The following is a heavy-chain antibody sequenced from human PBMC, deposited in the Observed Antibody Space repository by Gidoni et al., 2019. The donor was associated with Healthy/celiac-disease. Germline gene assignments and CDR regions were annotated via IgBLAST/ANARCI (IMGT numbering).Heavy chain of an antibody. V-gene: IGHV3-21*01. Sequence: EVQLVESGGGLVKPGGSLRLSCAASGFTFSSYSMNWVRQAPGKGLEWVSSISSSSSYIYYADSVKGRFTISRDNAKNSLYLQMNSLRAEDTAVYYCARDPNYYDSSGYLDYWGQGTLVTVSS. CDR3: ARDPNYYDSSGYLDY. CDR1: GFTFSSYS. J-gene: IGHJ4*02. CDR2: ISSSSSYI. D-gene: IGHD3-22*01.